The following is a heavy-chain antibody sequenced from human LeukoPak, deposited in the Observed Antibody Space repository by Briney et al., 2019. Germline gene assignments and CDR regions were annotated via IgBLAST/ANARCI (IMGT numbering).Heavy chain of an antibody. V-gene: IGHV3-73*01. CDR3: TTGPWWSYIGTTADY. CDR2: IRSKANSYAK. CDR1: GFTFSGSA. D-gene: IGHD3-16*01. J-gene: IGHJ4*02. Sequence: GGSLRLSCAASGFTFSGSAMHWVRQASGKGLEWVGRIRSKANSYAKAYAASVKVRFTISIDESKTTAYLQMNSLKTEDTAVYYCTTGPWWSYIGTTADYWGQGPGVIVSA.